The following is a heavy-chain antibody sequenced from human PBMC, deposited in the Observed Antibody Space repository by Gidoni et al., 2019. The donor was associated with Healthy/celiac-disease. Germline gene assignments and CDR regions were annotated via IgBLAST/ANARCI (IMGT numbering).Heavy chain of an antibody. CDR1: VGPISSGDYF. CDR2: IYYRGST. J-gene: IGHJ4*02. CDR3: AREKFYPYCSGGSCYSTGNYFDY. V-gene: IGHV4-30-4*01. Sequence: QVQLQESGPGLVKPSQTLSLTCTVSVGPISSGDYFRRWIRHPPGKGLEWIGYIYYRGSTYYNPSLKSRVTISVDTSKNQFSLKLSSVTAADTAVYYCAREKFYPYCSGGSCYSTGNYFDYWGQGTLVTVSS. D-gene: IGHD2-15*01.